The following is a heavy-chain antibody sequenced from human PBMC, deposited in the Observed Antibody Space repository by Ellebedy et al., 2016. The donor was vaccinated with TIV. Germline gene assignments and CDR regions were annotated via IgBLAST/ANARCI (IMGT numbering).Heavy chain of an antibody. CDR3: RPGHYSDA. V-gene: IGHV3-23*01. CDR2: ISGDGGST. Sequence: GESLKISXATSGFTFRNFFMSWVRQTPGKGLEWVSTISGDGGSTYFADSVKGRFTISRDNSKNTVYLQMNSLRSEDTAVYYCRPGHYSDAWGQGTLVTVSS. J-gene: IGHJ4*02. CDR1: GFTFRNFF.